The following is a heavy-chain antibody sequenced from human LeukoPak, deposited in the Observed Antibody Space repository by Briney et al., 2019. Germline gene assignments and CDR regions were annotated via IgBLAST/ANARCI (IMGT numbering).Heavy chain of an antibody. CDR3: ARVHKGQAAGTFYYYYGMDV. D-gene: IGHD6-13*01. CDR1: GFTVSSNY. CDR2: IYSGGST. Sequence: GGSLRLSCAASGFTVSSNYMSWVRQAPGKGLEWVSVIYSGGSTYYADSVKGRFTISRHSSKNTLYLQMNSLRAEDTAVYYCARVHKGQAAGTFYYYYGMDVWGQGTTVTVSS. J-gene: IGHJ6*02. V-gene: IGHV3-53*04.